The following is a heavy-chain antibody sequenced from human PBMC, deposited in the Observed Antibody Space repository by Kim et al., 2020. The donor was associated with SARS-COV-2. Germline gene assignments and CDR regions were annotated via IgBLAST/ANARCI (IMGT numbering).Heavy chain of an antibody. CDR1: GFTFSNAW. CDR2: IKSKTDGGTT. Sequence: GGSLRLSCAASGFTFSNAWMSWVRQAPGKGLEWVGRIKSKTDGGTTDYAAPVKGRFTISRDDSKNTLYLQMNSLKTEDTAVYYCTTGLNPILTPESDYFDYWGQGTLVTVSS. V-gene: IGHV3-15*01. CDR3: TTGLNPILTPESDYFDY. J-gene: IGHJ4*02. D-gene: IGHD3-9*01.